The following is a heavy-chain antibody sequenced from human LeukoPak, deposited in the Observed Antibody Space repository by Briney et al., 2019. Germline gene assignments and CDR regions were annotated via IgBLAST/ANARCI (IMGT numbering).Heavy chain of an antibody. V-gene: IGHV3-66*01. J-gene: IGHJ2*01. CDR2: IYSGGST. CDR1: GFPVSSNY. CDR3: ARDRWDRYASRYFDL. Sequence: GGSLRLSCAASGFPVSSNYMSWVRQAPGKGLEWVSVIYSGGSTYYADSVTGRFTIYRDNSKNTLYLQMNSLRAEDTAVYYCARDRWDRYASRYFDLWGRGTLVSVSP. D-gene: IGHD2-2*01.